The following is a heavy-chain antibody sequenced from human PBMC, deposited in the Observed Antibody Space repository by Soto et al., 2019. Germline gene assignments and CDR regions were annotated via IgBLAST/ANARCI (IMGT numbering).Heavy chain of an antibody. J-gene: IGHJ6*02. V-gene: IGHV3-30*18. CDR1: GFTFSSYG. CDR3: AKNVVYYYGSGGYYYYGMDV. Sequence: QVQLVESGGGVVQPGRSLRLSCAASGFTFSSYGMHWVRQAPGKGLEWVAVISYDGSNKYYADSVKGRFTISRDNSKNTLYLQMNSLRAEETAVYYCAKNVVYYYGSGGYYYYGMDVWGQGTTVTVSS. D-gene: IGHD3-10*01. CDR2: ISYDGSNK.